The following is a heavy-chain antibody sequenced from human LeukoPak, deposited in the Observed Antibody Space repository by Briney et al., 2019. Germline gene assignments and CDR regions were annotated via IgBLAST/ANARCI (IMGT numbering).Heavy chain of an antibody. CDR1: GGSFSGYY. CDR3: ARGVYSSGWYFYFDY. CDR2: IYSSGST. V-gene: IGHV4-59*01. D-gene: IGHD6-19*01. J-gene: IGHJ4*02. Sequence: ASETLSLTCAVYGGSFSGYYWSWIRQPPGKGLEWIGYIYSSGSTNYNPSLKSRVTISVDTSKNQFSLKLSSVTAADTAVYYCARGVYSSGWYFYFDYWGQGTLVTVSS.